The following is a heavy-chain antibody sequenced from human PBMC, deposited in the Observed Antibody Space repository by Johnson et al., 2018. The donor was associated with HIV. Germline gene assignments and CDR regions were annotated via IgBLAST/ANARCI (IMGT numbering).Heavy chain of an antibody. CDR1: GFTFGDYA. CDR3: TTPRGGLVARDAFDI. V-gene: IGHV3-49*03. Sequence: EVQLVESGGGLVQPGRSLRLSCTASGFTFGDYALSWFRQAPGKGLEWVGFIRSKTYGGTTEYAASVKGRFILLRDESKNIAYLQMNSLKTEDTAVYYCTTPRGGLVARDAFDIGGRGIMVTVSS. D-gene: IGHD2-15*01. CDR2: IRSKTYGGTT. J-gene: IGHJ3*02.